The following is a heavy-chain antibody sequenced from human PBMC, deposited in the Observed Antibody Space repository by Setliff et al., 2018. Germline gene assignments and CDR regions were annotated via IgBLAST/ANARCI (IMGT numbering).Heavy chain of an antibody. Sequence: VKFSCKVSGYTLTELSMHWVRQAPGKGLEWVGGFDPEDGETIYAQKFQGRVTMTEDTSTDTAYMELSSLRSEDTAVYYCAFNSGWYGYYFDYWGQGTLVTVSS. D-gene: IGHD6-19*01. J-gene: IGHJ4*02. CDR1: GYTLTELS. V-gene: IGHV1-24*01. CDR2: FDPEDGET. CDR3: AFNSGWYGYYFDY.